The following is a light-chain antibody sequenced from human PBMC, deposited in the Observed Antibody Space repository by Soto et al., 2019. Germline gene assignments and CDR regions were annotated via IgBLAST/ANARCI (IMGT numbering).Light chain of an antibody. CDR2: ETS. CDR1: QSVSSSY. Sequence: EIVLTQSPGTLSLSPGERATLSCRASQSVSSSYLAWFQQKPGQAPRLLIYETSSRATGIPDRFSGSGFGTDFALTISRMEPEDFVVYYCQQYGTSPFTFGPGTKVDIK. CDR3: QQYGTSPFT. V-gene: IGKV3-20*01. J-gene: IGKJ3*01.